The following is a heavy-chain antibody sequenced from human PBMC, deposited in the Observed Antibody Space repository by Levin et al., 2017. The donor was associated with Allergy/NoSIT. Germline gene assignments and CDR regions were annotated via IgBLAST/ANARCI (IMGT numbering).Heavy chain of an antibody. J-gene: IGHJ3*02. D-gene: IGHD4-23*01. V-gene: IGHV1-69*13. CDR2: IIPIFGTA. CDR3: ARVPKYGGNSGNDAFDI. CDR1: GGTFSSYA. Sequence: SVKVSCKASGGTFSSYAISWVRQAPGQGLEWMGGIIPIFGTANYAQKFQGRVTITADESTSTAYMELSSLRSEDTAVYYCARVPKYGGNSGNDAFDIWGQGTMVTVSS.